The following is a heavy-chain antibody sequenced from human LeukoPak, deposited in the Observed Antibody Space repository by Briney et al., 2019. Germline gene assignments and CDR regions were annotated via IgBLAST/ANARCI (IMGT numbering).Heavy chain of an antibody. CDR3: ASLKRHSAVY. Sequence: SETLSLTCAVYGGSFSGYYWSWMRQPPGKGLEWIGEINHSGSTNYNPSLKSRVTISVDTSKNQFSLKLSSVTAADTAVYYCASLKRHSAVYWGQGTLVTDSS. CDR2: INHSGST. D-gene: IGHD6-25*01. J-gene: IGHJ4*02. V-gene: IGHV4-34*01. CDR1: GGSFSGYY.